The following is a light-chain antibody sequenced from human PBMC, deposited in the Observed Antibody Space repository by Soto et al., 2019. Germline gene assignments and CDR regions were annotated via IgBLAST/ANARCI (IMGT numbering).Light chain of an antibody. CDR2: DAS. J-gene: IGKJ1*01. CDR3: QHYGGMWA. CDR1: QSITNR. Sequence: DIQMTQSPSTLSASVGDRVTFTFRASQSITNRLAWYQQKPGKAPKVLIYDASNLESGVPSRFSGSGSGTEFTLTINRLQPDDFATYYCQHYGGMWAFGQGTKVDIK. V-gene: IGKV1-5*01.